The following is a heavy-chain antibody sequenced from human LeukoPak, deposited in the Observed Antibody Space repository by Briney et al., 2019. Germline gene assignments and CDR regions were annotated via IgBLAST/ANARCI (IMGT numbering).Heavy chain of an antibody. J-gene: IGHJ3*02. Sequence: GASVKVSCKTSGYTFTVYAINWVRQAPGQGLEWMGIINPSGGSTSYAQKFQGRVTMTRDTSTSTVYMELSSLRSEDTAAYYCARANSGADAFDIWGQGTMVTVSS. CDR3: ARANSGADAFDI. CDR2: INPSGGST. V-gene: IGHV1-46*01. D-gene: IGHD2-15*01. CDR1: GYTFTVYA.